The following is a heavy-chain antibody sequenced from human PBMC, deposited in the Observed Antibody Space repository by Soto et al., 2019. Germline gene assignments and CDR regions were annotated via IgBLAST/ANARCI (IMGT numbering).Heavy chain of an antibody. V-gene: IGHV3-30*18. J-gene: IGHJ4*02. D-gene: IGHD1-26*01. CDR1: GFTFSSYG. CDR3: AKEGGLSGSYYISSSSYFDP. CDR2: ISYDGSNT. Sequence: QVQLVESGGGVVQPGRSLRLSCVASGFTFSSYGMHWVRQAPGKGLEWVAIISYDGSNTYYADSVKGRFTICRDNSKKKLYLQMNRLRAQDTSVYYCAKEGGLSGSYYISSSSYFDPWGQGTMVTVSS.